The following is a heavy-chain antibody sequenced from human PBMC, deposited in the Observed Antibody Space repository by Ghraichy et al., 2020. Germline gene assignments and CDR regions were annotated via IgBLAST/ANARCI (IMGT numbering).Heavy chain of an antibody. V-gene: IGHV4-39*01. CDR3: ARHEGYYDSISAFDI. Sequence: SETLSLTCTVSGGSISSSSYYWGWIRQPPGKGLEWIGSIYYSGSTYYNPSLKSRVTISVDTSKNQFSLKLSSVTAADTAVYYCARHEGYYDSISAFDIWGQGTMVTVSS. D-gene: IGHD3-22*01. CDR2: IYYSGST. J-gene: IGHJ3*02. CDR1: GGSISSSSYY.